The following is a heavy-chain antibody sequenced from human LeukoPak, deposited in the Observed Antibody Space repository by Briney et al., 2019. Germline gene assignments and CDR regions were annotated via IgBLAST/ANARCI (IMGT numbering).Heavy chain of an antibody. D-gene: IGHD2-2*01. Sequence: GGSLRLSCAASGFTFISYAMSWVRQAPGKGLEWVSAISGSGGSTYYADSVKGRFTISRDNSKNTLYLQMNSRRAEDTAVYYCAKAGIVVVPAATLGYFDLWGRGTLVTVSS. J-gene: IGHJ2*01. CDR1: GFTFISYA. V-gene: IGHV3-23*01. CDR2: ISGSGGST. CDR3: AKAGIVVVPAATLGYFDL.